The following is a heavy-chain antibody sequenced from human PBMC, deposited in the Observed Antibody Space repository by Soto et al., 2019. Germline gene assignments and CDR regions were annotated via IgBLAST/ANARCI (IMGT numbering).Heavy chain of an antibody. CDR1: GGSISSYY. CDR2: VHHSWGS. Sequence: QVQLQESGPGLVKPSETMSLSCTVSGGSISSYYWSWFRQSPGKRMEWIGYVHHSWGSSYNPSLQSRVAISLNTTKSLFSLNVTSVTATDTSVYYCARQGFGPLHGLVDVWGQGTTVTVSS. J-gene: IGHJ6*02. V-gene: IGHV4-59*08. CDR3: ARQGFGPLHGLVDV. D-gene: IGHD3-10*01.